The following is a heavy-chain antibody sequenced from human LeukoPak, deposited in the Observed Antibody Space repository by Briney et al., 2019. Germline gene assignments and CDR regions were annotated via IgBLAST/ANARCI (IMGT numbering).Heavy chain of an antibody. CDR1: GGSISSSSYY. J-gene: IGHJ3*02. V-gene: IGHV4-39*07. Sequence: SETLSLTCTVSGGSISSSSYYWGWIRQPPGKGLEWIGGIYYSGSTYYNPSLKSRVTISVDTSKNQFSLKLSSVTAADTAVYYCARVSDAFDIWGQGTMVTVSS. CDR3: ARVSDAFDI. CDR2: IYYSGST.